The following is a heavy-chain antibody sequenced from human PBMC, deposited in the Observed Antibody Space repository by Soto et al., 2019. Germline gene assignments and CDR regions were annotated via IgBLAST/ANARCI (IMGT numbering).Heavy chain of an antibody. CDR1: GFTFSSYA. CDR3: AKGNSGSYKYNWFDP. J-gene: IGHJ5*02. V-gene: IGHV3-23*01. Sequence: GGSLRLSCAASGFTFSSYAMSWVRQAPGKGLEWVSAISGRGGSTYYADSVKGRFTISRDNSKNTLYLQMNSLRAEDTAVYYCAKGNSGSYKYNWFDPWGQGTLVTVSS. D-gene: IGHD1-26*01. CDR2: ISGRGGST.